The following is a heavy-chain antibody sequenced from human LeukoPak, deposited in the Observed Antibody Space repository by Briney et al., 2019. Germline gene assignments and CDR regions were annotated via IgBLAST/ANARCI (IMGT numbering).Heavy chain of an antibody. CDR2: INPNSGGT. D-gene: IGHD3-22*01. J-gene: IGHJ4*02. Sequence: ASVKVSCKASGGTFSSYAISWVRQAPGQGLEWMGWINPNSGGTNYAQKFQGRVTMTRDTSISTAYMELSRLRSDDTAVYYCARGEGYYDSSGYSDYWGQGTLVTVSS. V-gene: IGHV1-2*02. CDR1: GGTFSSYA. CDR3: ARGEGYYDSSGYSDY.